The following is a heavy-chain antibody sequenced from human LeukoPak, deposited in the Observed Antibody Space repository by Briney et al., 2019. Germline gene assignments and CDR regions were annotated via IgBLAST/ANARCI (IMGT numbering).Heavy chain of an antibody. J-gene: IGHJ4*02. D-gene: IGHD6-6*01. V-gene: IGHV3-48*04. Sequence: GGSLRLSCAASGFTFSSYSMNWVRQAPGKGLEWVSYISSSSSTIYCADSVKGRFTISRDNAKNSLYLQMNSLRAEDTAVYYCARVAAARPGYWGQGTLVTGSS. CDR3: ARVAAARPGY. CDR2: ISSSSSTI. CDR1: GFTFSSYS.